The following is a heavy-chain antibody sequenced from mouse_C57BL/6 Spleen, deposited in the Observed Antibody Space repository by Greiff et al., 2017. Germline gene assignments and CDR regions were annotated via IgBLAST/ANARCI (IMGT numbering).Heavy chain of an antibody. CDR3: ARNWHYGSSSAWFAY. CDR2: IWTGGGT. V-gene: IGHV2-9-1*01. CDR1: GFSLTSYA. Sequence: QVQLQASGPGLVAPSQSLSITCPVSGFSLTSYAISWVRQPPGKGLAWLGVIWTGGGTNYISALKSRLSISKDNSKSQVFLKMNSLQTDDTARYYGARNWHYGSSSAWFAYWGQGTLVTVSA. D-gene: IGHD1-1*01. J-gene: IGHJ3*01.